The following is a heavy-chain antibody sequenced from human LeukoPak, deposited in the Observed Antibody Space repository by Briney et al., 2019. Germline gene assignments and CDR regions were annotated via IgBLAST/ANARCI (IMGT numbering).Heavy chain of an antibody. CDR3: ARDGEMATTPFDC. J-gene: IGHJ4*02. Sequence: SVKVSCKASGGTFISYAISWVRQAPGQGLEWMGRIIPILGIANYGQKFQGRVTITADKSTSTAYMELSSLRSEDTAVYYCARDGEMATTPFDCWGQGTLVTVSS. CDR1: GGTFISYA. V-gene: IGHV1-69*04. D-gene: IGHD5-24*01. CDR2: IIPILGIA.